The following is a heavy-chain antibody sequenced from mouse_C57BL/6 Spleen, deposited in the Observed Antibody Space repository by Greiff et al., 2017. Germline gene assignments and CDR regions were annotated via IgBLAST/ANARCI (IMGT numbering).Heavy chain of an antibody. V-gene: IGHV1-82*01. CDR2: IYPGDGDT. Sequence: VQLQQSGPELVKPGASVKISCKASGYAFSSSWMNWVKQRPGKGLEWIGRIYPGDGDTNYNGKFKGKATLTADKSSSTAYMQLSSLTSEDSAVYCCARQRPFAVVPGDYWGQGTTLTVSS. CDR3: ARQRPFAVVPGDY. CDR1: GYAFSSSW. J-gene: IGHJ2*01. D-gene: IGHD1-1*01.